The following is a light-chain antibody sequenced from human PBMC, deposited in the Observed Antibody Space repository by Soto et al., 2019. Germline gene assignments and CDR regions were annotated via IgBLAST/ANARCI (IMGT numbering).Light chain of an antibody. CDR3: CSYAGSYTYV. J-gene: IGLJ1*01. CDR2: DFN. CDR1: SSDVGGSNY. V-gene: IGLV2-11*01. Sequence: QSVLTQPRSVSGSPGQSVTISCTGTSSDVGGSNYVSWYQQHPAKAPKLMIFDFNKRPSGVPDRFSGSKSGNTASLTISGLQAEDEADYYCCSYAGSYTYVFGTGTQLTVL.